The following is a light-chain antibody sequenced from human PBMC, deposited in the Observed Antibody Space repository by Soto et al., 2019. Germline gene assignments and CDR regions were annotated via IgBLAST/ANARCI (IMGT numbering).Light chain of an antibody. V-gene: IGKV3-15*01. CDR3: QQYINWPRT. CDR2: VAS. CDR1: ESVSSN. Sequence: EIVMTQSPATLSVSPGETATLSCRASESVSSNLAWYQQKPGQAPRLLIYVASTRATGIPARFTGSGSGTDFTLTISSLQSEDFALYYCQQYINWPRTFGQGTKLEIK. J-gene: IGKJ2*01.